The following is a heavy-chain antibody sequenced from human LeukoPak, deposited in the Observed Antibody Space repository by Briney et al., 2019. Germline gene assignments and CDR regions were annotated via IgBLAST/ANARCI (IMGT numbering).Heavy chain of an antibody. V-gene: IGHV3-15*01. CDR2: IKSKTNGGTT. CDR3: TTDRGSRELLHYYFDY. CDR1: GFTFSNAW. Sequence: GGSLRLSCAASGFTFSNAWTSWVRQAPGKGLEWVGRIKSKTNGGTTDYAAPVKGRFTISRDDSKNTLYLQMNSLKTEDTAVYYCTTDRGSRELLHYYFDYWGQGTLVTVSS. D-gene: IGHD3-10*01. J-gene: IGHJ4*02.